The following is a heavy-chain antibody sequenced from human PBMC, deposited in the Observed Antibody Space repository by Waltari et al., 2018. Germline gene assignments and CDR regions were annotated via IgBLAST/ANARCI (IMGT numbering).Heavy chain of an antibody. Sequence: QVQLQESGPGLVKPSETLSLTCTVPGGSISSYYWSWLRQPPGKGLEWIGYSYYSGSTNYNPSLKSRVTISVDTSKNQFSLKLSSVTAADTAVYYCAREGSSGNWFDPWGQGTLVTVSS. J-gene: IGHJ5*02. V-gene: IGHV4-59*01. CDR1: GGSISSYY. CDR2: SYYSGST. D-gene: IGHD6-6*01. CDR3: AREGSSGNWFDP.